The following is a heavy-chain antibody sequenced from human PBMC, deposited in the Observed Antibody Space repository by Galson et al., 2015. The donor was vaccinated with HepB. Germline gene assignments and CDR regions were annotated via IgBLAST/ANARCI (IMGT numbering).Heavy chain of an antibody. J-gene: IGHJ2*01. CDR3: ARTTHIGYCSSTSCPPASWYFDL. CDR1: GGTFSSYA. Sequence: SVKVSCKASGGTFSSYAISWVRQAPGQGLEWMGGIIPIFGTANYAQKFQGRVTITADGSTSTAYMELSSLRSEDTAVYYCARTTHIGYCSSTSCPPASWYFDLWGRGTLVTVSS. V-gene: IGHV1-69*13. CDR2: IIPIFGTA. D-gene: IGHD2-2*01.